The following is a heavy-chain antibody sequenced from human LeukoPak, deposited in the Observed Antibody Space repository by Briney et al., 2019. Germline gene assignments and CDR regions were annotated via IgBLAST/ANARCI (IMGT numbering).Heavy chain of an antibody. CDR2: ISSSSSYI. Sequence: PRGSLRLSCAASGFTFSSYSMKWVRHAPGHGWKWVSTISSSSSYIYYADSVKGRFTISRDNAKNSLYLQMNSLRAEDTAVYYCAMGWYGVDYWGQGTLVTVSS. J-gene: IGHJ4*02. CDR3: AMGWYGVDY. V-gene: IGHV3-21*01. CDR1: GFTFSSYS. D-gene: IGHD3-10*01.